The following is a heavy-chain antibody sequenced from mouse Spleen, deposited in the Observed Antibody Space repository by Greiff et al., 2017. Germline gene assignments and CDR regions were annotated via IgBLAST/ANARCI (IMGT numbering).Heavy chain of an antibody. CDR3: ARGGWTEGSFDY. CDR2: IHPNSGNT. Sequence: QVQLQQSGPVLVRPGASVKLSCKASGYTFTSSWMHWAKQRPGQGLEWIGEIHPNSGNTNYNEKFKGKATLTVDTSSSTAYVDLSSLTSEDSAVYYCARGGWTEGSFDYWGQGTTLTVSS. J-gene: IGHJ2*01. V-gene: IGHV1S130*01. D-gene: IGHD1-1*02. CDR1: GYTFTSSW.